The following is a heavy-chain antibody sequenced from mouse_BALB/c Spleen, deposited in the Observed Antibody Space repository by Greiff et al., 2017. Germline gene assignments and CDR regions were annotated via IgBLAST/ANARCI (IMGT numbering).Heavy chain of an antibody. V-gene: IGHV2-9*02. J-gene: IGHJ3*01. CDR2: IWAGGST. CDR1: GFSLTSYG. D-gene: IGHD1-1*01. Sequence: VKLVESGPGLVAPSQSLSITCTVSGFSLTSYGVHWVRQPPGKGLEWLGVIWAGGSTNYNSALMSRLSISKDNSKSQVFLKMNSLQTDDTAMYYCARDDYGSFWFAYWGQGTLVTVSA. CDR3: ARDDYGSFWFAY.